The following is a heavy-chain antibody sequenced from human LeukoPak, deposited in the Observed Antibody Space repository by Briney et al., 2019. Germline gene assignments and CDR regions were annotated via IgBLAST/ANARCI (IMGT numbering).Heavy chain of an antibody. D-gene: IGHD2-2*01. Sequence: ASVKVSCKASGYTFTGYYMHWVRQAPGQELEWMGWINPDTGATHIAQNFPGRVTMTRDTSISAAYTELSRLKSDDTAVYYCTRDHCSYINCYEDYYYGMDVWGQGTTVTVSS. V-gene: IGHV1-2*02. CDR1: GYTFTGYY. CDR2: INPDTGAT. CDR3: TRDHCSYINCYEDYYYGMDV. J-gene: IGHJ6*02.